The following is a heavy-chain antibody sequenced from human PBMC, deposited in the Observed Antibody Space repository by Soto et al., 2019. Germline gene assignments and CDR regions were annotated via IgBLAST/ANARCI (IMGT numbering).Heavy chain of an antibody. CDR1: GDSVSSNSAA. CDR3: ARAHQRGVIITDNWFDP. Sequence: KQSQTLSLTCAISGDSVSSNSAAWNWIRQSPSRGLEWLGRTYYRSKWYNDYAVSVKSRITINPDTSKNQFSLQLNSVTPEDTAVYYCARAHQRGVIITDNWFDPWGQGTLVTVSS. J-gene: IGHJ5*02. D-gene: IGHD3-10*01. CDR2: TYYRSKWYN. V-gene: IGHV6-1*01.